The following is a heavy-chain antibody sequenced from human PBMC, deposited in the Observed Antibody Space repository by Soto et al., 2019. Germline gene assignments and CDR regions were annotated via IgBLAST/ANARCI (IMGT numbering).Heavy chain of an antibody. Sequence: GGSLRLSCAASGFTFSSYAMSWVRQAPGKGLEWVSAISGSGGSTYYADSVKGRFTISRDNSKNTLYLQMNSLRAEDTAVYYCAKGRAAAGTAADYYGMDVWGQGTTVTVSS. CDR2: ISGSGGST. J-gene: IGHJ6*02. V-gene: IGHV3-23*01. CDR1: GFTFSSYA. CDR3: AKGRAAAGTAADYYGMDV. D-gene: IGHD6-13*01.